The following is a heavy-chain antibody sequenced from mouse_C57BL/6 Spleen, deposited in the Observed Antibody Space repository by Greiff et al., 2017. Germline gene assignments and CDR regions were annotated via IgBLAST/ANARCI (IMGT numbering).Heavy chain of an antibody. D-gene: IGHD2-1*01. V-gene: IGHV1-82*01. J-gene: IGHJ4*01. CDR2: IYPGDGDT. CDR1: GYAFSSSW. Sequence: VQLQQSGPELVKPGASVKISCKASGYAFSSSWMNWVKQRPGKGLEWIGRIYPGDGDTNYNGKFKGKATLTADKSSSTAYMQLSSLTSEDSAVYFCAREGGKTAMDYWGQGTSVTVSS. CDR3: AREGGKTAMDY.